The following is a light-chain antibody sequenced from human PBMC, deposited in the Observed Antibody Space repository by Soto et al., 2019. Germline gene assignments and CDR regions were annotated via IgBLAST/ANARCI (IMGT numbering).Light chain of an antibody. CDR3: ATWDDSLNGLI. J-gene: IGLJ2*01. CDR1: TSNIGSNT. Sequence: QSVLTQTPSASGTPGPTITMSCSGSTSNIGSNTVTWYQQFPGSAPKVLIYVNNQRRSGVPDRFSGSKSGTSAFLAITGLQSEDEADYYCATWDDSLNGLIFGGGTKLTVL. CDR2: VNN. V-gene: IGLV1-44*01.